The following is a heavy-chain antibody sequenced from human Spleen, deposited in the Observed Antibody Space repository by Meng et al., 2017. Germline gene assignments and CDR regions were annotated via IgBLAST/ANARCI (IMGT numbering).Heavy chain of an antibody. V-gene: IGHV3-15*01. D-gene: IGHD6-19*01. J-gene: IGHJ4*02. CDR2: MKSKVDGGTT. CDR1: GFTFSNAW. Sequence: GGSLRLSCAASGFTFSNAWMTWVRQAPGKGLEWIGRMKSKVDGGTTDFAAPVKGRFTISRDDAKNTLYLQMNSLKTEDTAVYYCARDEVTGTGWWNYWGQGTLVTVSS. CDR3: ARDEVTGTGWWNY.